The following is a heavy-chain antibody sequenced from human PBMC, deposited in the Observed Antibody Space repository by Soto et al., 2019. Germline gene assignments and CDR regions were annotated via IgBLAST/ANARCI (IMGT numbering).Heavy chain of an antibody. CDR2: ISYDGTNK. V-gene: IGHV3-30-3*01. Sequence: QVQLVESGGGVVQPGRSLRLSCAASGFTFSSYAMHWVRQAPGKGLEWVAVISYDGTNKYHADSVKGRFTISRDNSKNTLYLQPNGLRAEDTAVYYCARDGGMTTVTTSYYYGMDVWGQGTTITVSS. CDR1: GFTFSSYA. CDR3: ARDGGMTTVTTSYYYGMDV. J-gene: IGHJ6*02. D-gene: IGHD4-17*01.